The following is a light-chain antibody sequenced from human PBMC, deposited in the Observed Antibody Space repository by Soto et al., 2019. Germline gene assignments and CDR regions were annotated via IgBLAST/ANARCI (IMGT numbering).Light chain of an antibody. CDR1: SSDVGSYNL. J-gene: IGLJ1*01. CDR3: CSYAGSSYV. V-gene: IGLV2-23*01. CDR2: EGS. Sequence: HSALTQPASVSGSPGQSITISCTGTSSDVGSYNLVSWYQQQPGKAPKLMIYEGSKRPSGVSNRFSGSKSGNTASLTISGLQAEDEADYYCCSYAGSSYVFGTGTKLTVL.